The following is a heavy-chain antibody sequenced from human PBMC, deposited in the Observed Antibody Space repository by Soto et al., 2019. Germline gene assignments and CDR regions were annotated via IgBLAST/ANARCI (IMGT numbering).Heavy chain of an antibody. J-gene: IGHJ5*02. CDR2: IIPIFGTA. CDR3: ARDWSRKMTLRFLVGGFDP. D-gene: IGHD3-3*01. CDR1: GGTFSSYA. V-gene: IGHV1-69*13. Sequence: GASVKVSCKASGGTFSSYAISWVRQAPGQGLEWMGGIIPIFGTANYAQKFQGRVTITADESTSTAYMELSSLRSEDTAVYYCARDWSRKMTLRFLVGGFDPWGQGTLVTVSS.